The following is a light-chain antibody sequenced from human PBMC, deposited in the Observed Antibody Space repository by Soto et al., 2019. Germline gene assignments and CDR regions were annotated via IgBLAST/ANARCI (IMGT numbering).Light chain of an antibody. J-gene: IGKJ5*01. CDR2: KAS. CDR1: QSISSW. Sequence: DIQMTQSPSTLSASVGDRVTITCRASQSISSWLAWYQQKPGKAPKLLIYKASSLESGVPSRFSGGGAGTEFTLTISSLQPDDFATYYCQQYNSYLFGQGTRLEIK. CDR3: QQYNSYL. V-gene: IGKV1-5*03.